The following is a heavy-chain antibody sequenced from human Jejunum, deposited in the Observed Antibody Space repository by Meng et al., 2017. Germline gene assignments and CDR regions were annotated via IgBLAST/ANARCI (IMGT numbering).Heavy chain of an antibody. CDR2: INTNTGKP. V-gene: IGHV7-4-1*02. Sequence: QVHLVQSGSELKKPGASVKISCKASGYSLTNYAMNCVRQDPGQGLEWMGWINTNTGKPTYAQGFTGRFVFSLDTSVSTAYLQISSLKAEDTAVYFCAKNRDSSAFFFDFWGQGTLVTVSS. CDR3: AKNRDSSAFFFDF. J-gene: IGHJ4*02. D-gene: IGHD2/OR15-2a*01. CDR1: GYSLTNYA.